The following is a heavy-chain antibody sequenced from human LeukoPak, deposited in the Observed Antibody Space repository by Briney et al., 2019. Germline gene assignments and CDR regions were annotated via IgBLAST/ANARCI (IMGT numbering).Heavy chain of an antibody. CDR1: GVSINDYY. J-gene: IGHJ4*02. CDR3: ARVRCGHSGSVCYNH. CDR2: ISHTEGT. Sequence: PSETLSLTCGVFGVSINDYYWSWIRQSPGKGLEWIGEISHTEGTRYNPSLESRVTMSVGTSENQLSLKLIFVTAADTAVYYCARVRCGHSGSVCYNHWGLGTLVTVSS. D-gene: IGHD3-9*01. V-gene: IGHV4-34*01.